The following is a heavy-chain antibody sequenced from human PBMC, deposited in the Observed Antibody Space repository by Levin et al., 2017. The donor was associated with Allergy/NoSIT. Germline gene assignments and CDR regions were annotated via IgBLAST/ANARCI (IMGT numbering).Heavy chain of an antibody. V-gene: IGHV4-61*01. CDR2: IHFSGST. CDR3: ARDRVVPGGSGNYYDYGMDG. D-gene: IGHD2-2*01. CDR1: GDSVSSGSHH. Sequence: PSETLSLTCTVSGDSVSSGSHHWSWIRQTPGKGQEWIGCIHFSGSTKYNSSLKSRVAISLDTSKNQFSLRLSSVSAADKAVYFCARDRVVPGGSGNYYDYGMDGWGQGTTVTVSS. J-gene: IGHJ6*02.